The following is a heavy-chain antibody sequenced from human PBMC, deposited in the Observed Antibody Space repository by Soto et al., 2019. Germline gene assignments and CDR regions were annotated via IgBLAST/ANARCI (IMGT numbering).Heavy chain of an antibody. CDR3: ARERLEGKWLRTFDY. CDR2: IYYSGST. Sequence: QVQLQESGPGLVKPSQTLSLTCTVSGGSISSGGYYWSWIRQHPGKGLEWIGYIYYSGSTYYNPSLKSRVTISVDTSKIQFSLMLCSVTVADTAVYYCARERLEGKWLRTFDYWGQGTLVTVSS. CDR1: GGSISSGGYY. D-gene: IGHD5-12*01. V-gene: IGHV4-31*03. J-gene: IGHJ4*02.